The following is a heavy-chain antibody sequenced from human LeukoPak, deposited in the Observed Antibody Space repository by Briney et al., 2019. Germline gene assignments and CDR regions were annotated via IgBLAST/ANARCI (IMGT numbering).Heavy chain of an antibody. V-gene: IGHV3-7*01. CDR3: TRENWTKDY. D-gene: IGHD1-1*01. J-gene: IGHJ4*02. Sequence: GGSLRLSCAASGFTFGSYWMSWVRQAPGKGLEWVADINGDGSETYYVDSLKGRFTISRDNAKDSLYLQIHSLRVEDTAVYYCTRENWTKDYWGQGTLVTVSS. CDR2: INGDGSET. CDR1: GFTFGSYW.